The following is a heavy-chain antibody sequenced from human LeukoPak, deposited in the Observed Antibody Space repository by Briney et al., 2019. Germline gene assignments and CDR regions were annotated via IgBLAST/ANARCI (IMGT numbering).Heavy chain of an antibody. Sequence: ASVKVSCKASGGTFSSYAISWERQAPGQGLEWMGGIIPIFGTANYAQKFQGRVTITADESTSTAYMELSSLRSEDTAVYYCARGGIAAAGNFDYWGQGTLVTVSS. J-gene: IGHJ4*02. CDR2: IIPIFGTA. V-gene: IGHV1-69*01. D-gene: IGHD6-13*01. CDR1: GGTFSSYA. CDR3: ARGGIAAAGNFDY.